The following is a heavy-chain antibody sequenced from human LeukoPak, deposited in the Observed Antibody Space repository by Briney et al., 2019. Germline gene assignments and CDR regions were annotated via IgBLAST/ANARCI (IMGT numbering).Heavy chain of an antibody. J-gene: IGHJ5*02. CDR1: GFTFSSYA. V-gene: IGHV3-23*01. Sequence: PGGSLRLSCAASGFTFSSYAMSWVRQAPGKGLEWVSAISGSGGSTYYADSVKGRFTISRDSSKNTLYLQMNSLRAEDTAVYYCASLYSSGWYSPNWFDPWGQGTLVTVSS. CDR3: ASLYSSGWYSPNWFDP. CDR2: ISGSGGST. D-gene: IGHD6-19*01.